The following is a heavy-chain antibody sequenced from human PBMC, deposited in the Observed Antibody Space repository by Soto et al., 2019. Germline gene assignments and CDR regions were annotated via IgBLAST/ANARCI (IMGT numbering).Heavy chain of an antibody. CDR2: IIDSGAST. J-gene: IGHJ6*02. V-gene: IGHV3-23*01. CDR3: AKGRSYYYYYGVDV. Sequence: GGSLRLSCAASGFTFSSCAMGWVSQAPGKGLEWVSDIIDSGASTYYADSVRGRFTISRDNSKSTLYLQMNSLRAEDTALYYCAKGRSYYYYYGVDVWGQGTTVTVSS. CDR1: GFTFSSCA.